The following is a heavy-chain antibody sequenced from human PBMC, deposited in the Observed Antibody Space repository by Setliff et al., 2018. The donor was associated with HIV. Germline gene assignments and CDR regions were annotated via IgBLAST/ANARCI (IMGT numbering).Heavy chain of an antibody. CDR3: ARGYCSGGSCYGTYYYYGMDV. CDR1: GYTFTNYG. D-gene: IGHD2-15*01. V-gene: IGHV1-18*01. CDR2: ISAYSGNT. Sequence: ASVKVSCKASGYTFTNYGISWVRQAPGQGLEWMGWISAYSGNTHYAQKYQGGVTMTTDTSTSTAYMELSSLRSEDTAVYYCARGYCSGGSCYGTYYYYGMDVWGQGTTVTVSS. J-gene: IGHJ6*02.